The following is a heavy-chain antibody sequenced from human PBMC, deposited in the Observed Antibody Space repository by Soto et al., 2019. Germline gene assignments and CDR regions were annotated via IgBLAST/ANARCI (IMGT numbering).Heavy chain of an antibody. CDR3: ARIAGPGLTYFDF. J-gene: IGHJ4*02. CDR1: NYSLTGYQ. Sequence: DVSGKPSNYSLTGYQVHWVRQPTVQVLERMGVINPSSGGASYEQNFQGRVTMTRDTSTSTVYMVLSSLRSEDTAVYYCARIAGPGLTYFDFWGQGNPVNVSA. V-gene: IGHV1-46*01. CDR2: INPSSGGA. D-gene: IGHD6-13*01.